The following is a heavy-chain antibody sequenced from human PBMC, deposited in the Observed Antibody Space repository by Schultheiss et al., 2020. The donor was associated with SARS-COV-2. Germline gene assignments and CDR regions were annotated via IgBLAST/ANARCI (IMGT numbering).Heavy chain of an antibody. V-gene: IGHV2-5*01. Sequence: WIRQPPGKALEWLALIYWNDDKRYSPSLKSRLTITKDTSKNQVVLTMTNMDPVDTATYYCAHNYRGYSYGYGAFDIWGQGTMVTVSS. CDR2: IYWNDDK. J-gene: IGHJ3*02. D-gene: IGHD5-18*01. CDR3: AHNYRGYSYGYGAFDI.